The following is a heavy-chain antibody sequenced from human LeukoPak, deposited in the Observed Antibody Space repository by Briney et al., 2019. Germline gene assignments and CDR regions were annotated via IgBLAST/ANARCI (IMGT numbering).Heavy chain of an antibody. CDR3: ARDDYVWGSYRYMVDY. D-gene: IGHD3-16*02. CDR2: IKQDGSEK. V-gene: IGHV3-7*01. J-gene: IGHJ4*02. Sequence: GGSLRLSCAASGFTFSSYWKSWVRQAPGKGLEWVANIKQDGSEKYYVDSVKGRFTISRDNAKNSLYLQMNSLRAEDTAVYYCARDDYVWGSYRYMVDYWGQGTLVTVSS. CDR1: GFTFSSYW.